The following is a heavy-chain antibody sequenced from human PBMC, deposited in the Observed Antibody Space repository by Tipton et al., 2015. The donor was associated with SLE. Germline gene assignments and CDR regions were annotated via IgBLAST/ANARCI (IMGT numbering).Heavy chain of an antibody. D-gene: IGHD3-3*01. V-gene: IGHV3-20*04. CDR3: ARGGGKYAFWSGSLDY. J-gene: IGHJ4*02. CDR1: GFTFDDYG. CDR2: INWNGGSI. Sequence: SLRLSCAASGFTFDDYGMSWVRQAPGKGLEWVSGINWNGGSIGYADSVKGRFTISRDNAKNSLYLQMNSLRAEDTAVYYCARGGGKYAFWSGSLDYWGQGTLVTVSS.